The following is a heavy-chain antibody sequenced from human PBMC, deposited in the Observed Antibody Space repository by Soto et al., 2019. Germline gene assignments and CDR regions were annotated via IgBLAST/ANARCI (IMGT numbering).Heavy chain of an antibody. CDR3: ARDSWYFDV. J-gene: IGHJ4*02. D-gene: IGHD3-9*01. CDR1: GFTFTDFL. Sequence: GGSLGISCGSSGFTFTDFLLQWVRQVPGKGLVWVSRIDTSGTSTSYADSVKGRFTISRDNAKSTVTLQMNSLRAEDTGVYYCARDSWYFDVWSQGPLVNASS. V-gene: IGHV3-74*01. CDR2: IDTSGTST.